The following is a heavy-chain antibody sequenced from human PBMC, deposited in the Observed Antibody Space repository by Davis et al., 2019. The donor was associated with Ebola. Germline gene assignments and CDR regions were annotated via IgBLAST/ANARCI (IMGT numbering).Heavy chain of an antibody. CDR2: IRYDGSYQ. CDR1: GFTFTTYG. J-gene: IGHJ3*02. D-gene: IGHD6-13*01. Sequence: PGGSLRLSCAASGFTFTTYGMHWVRQSPGRGLEWVAFIRYDGSYQYYADSVKGRFTISRDNSKTTLYLQMNSLRAEDTAVYYCASTYSSSWDAFDIWGQETMVTVSS. V-gene: IGHV3-30*02. CDR3: ASTYSSSWDAFDI.